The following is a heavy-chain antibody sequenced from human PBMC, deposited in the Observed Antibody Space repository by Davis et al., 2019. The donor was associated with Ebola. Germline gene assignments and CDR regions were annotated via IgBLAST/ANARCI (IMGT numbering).Heavy chain of an antibody. J-gene: IGHJ4*02. D-gene: IGHD6-19*01. CDR2: IYYSGST. V-gene: IGHV4-39*07. CDR3: ARDSSGWYPYYFDY. CDR1: GGSISSSSYY. Sequence: MPSETLSLTCTVSGGSISSSSYYWGWIRQPPGKGLEWIGSIYYSGSTYYNPSLKSRVTISVDTSKNQFSLKLSSVTAADTAVYYCARDSSGWYPYYFDYWGQGTLVTVSS.